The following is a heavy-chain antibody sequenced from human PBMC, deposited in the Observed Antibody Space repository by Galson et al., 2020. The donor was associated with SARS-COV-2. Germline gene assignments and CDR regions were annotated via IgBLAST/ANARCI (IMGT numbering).Heavy chain of an antibody. V-gene: IGHV3-9*01. D-gene: IGHD2-21*02. Sequence: GGSLRLSCTASGFTFGDNAIHWVRQAPGKGMEWVSGISYYIINYADSVKGRFTISRDNAKNSLYLQMNSLRAEDTALYYCAKLCGADCHNNAFEIWGQGTMVTVSS. CDR3: AKLCGADCHNNAFEI. CDR1: GFTFGDNA. CDR2: ISYYII. J-gene: IGHJ3*02.